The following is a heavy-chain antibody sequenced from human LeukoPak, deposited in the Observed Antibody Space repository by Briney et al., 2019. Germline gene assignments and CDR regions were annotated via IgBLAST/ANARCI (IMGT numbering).Heavy chain of an antibody. V-gene: IGHV3-23*01. J-gene: IGHJ4*02. Sequence: GGSLRVSCAASGFTFNNYAMNWLRQTPGRGLEWVSGISGSGADTYYADSVRGRFTISRDNAKNSLFLQMDSLRADDTAVYYCASRVGALDYWGQGTLVTVSS. D-gene: IGHD1-26*01. CDR2: ISGSGADT. CDR1: GFTFNNYA. CDR3: ASRVGALDY.